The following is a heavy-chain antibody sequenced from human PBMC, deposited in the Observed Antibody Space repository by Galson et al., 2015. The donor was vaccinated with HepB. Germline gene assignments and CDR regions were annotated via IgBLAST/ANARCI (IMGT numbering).Heavy chain of an antibody. V-gene: IGHV3-20*04. CDR3: ARVVDRSGYYNEGAMDV. D-gene: IGHD3-22*01. CDR1: GFIFDDYG. CDR2: INKNGDSA. J-gene: IGHJ6*02. Sequence: SLRLSCAVSGFIFDDYGMSWVRQGPGKGLEWVSGINKNGDSAGYADSVKGRFTISRDNAKNSLYLQMNSLRAEDAALYYCARVVDRSGYYNEGAMDVWGQGTTVTVSS.